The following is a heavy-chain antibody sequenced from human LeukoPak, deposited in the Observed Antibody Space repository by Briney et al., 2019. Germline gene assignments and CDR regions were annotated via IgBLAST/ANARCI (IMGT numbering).Heavy chain of an antibody. CDR1: GYTFTTYG. D-gene: IGHD3-22*01. V-gene: IGHV1-18*01. J-gene: IGHJ4*02. CDR3: ARHSGYYYVGYFDY. Sequence: ASVKVSCKASGYTFTTYGINWVRQAPGQGLEWMGWISVYNGNTNYTQKLQGRVTMTTDISTSTAYMELSSLRSEDTAVYYCARHSGYYYVGYFDYWGQGTLVTVSS. CDR2: ISVYNGNT.